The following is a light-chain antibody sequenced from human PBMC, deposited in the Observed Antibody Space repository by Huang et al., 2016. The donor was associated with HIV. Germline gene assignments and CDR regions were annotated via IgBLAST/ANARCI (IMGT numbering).Light chain of an antibody. V-gene: IGKV3-11*01. J-gene: IGKJ4*01. CDR2: DAS. Sequence: IVLTQSPATLSWYLGERVHLSCRASQSISNHLAWYQQRPGQAPRLLIYDASNRVAGAPARFSCSGSGTDVALTISSLEREDVAWYYCQQQHSWLTFGGGTKLEVK. CDR3: QQQHSWLT. CDR1: QSISNH.